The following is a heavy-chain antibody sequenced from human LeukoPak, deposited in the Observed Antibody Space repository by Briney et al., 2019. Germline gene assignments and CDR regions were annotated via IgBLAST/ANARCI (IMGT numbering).Heavy chain of an antibody. D-gene: IGHD3-22*01. CDR1: GFTFSSNY. V-gene: IGHV3-53*01. CDR2: IYSGGST. J-gene: IGHJ4*02. CDR3: EREGYYSDSSGYLTSGRYFDY. Sequence: IPPGGSLILSCASSGFTFSSNYMSRVRPAPGEGLEWFSVIYSGGSTYYADSVKGRFTISRDNSKNTLYLQMNSLRAEDTAVYYCEREGYYSDSSGYLTSGRYFDYWGQGTLVTVSS.